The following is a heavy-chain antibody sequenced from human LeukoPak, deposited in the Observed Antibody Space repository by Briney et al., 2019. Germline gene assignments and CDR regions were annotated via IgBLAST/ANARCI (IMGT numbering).Heavy chain of an antibody. Sequence: SETLSLTCTVSGGSISSYYWSWIRQPPGKGLEWIGYIYYSGSTNYNPSLKSRVTISVDTSKNQFSLKLNSVTAAHTAVYYCASSRYSRGWFFYFDYWGQGTLVTVSS. V-gene: IGHV4-59*12. CDR2: IYYSGST. CDR1: GGSISSYY. D-gene: IGHD6-19*01. CDR3: ASSRYSRGWFFYFDY. J-gene: IGHJ4*02.